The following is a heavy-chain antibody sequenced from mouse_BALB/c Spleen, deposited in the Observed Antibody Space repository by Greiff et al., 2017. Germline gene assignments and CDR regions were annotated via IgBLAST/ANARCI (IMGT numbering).Heavy chain of an antibody. CDR1: GFTFSSYT. CDR2: ISSGGSYT. V-gene: IGHV5-6-4*01. J-gene: IGHJ4*01. CDR3: TRRDYGRYAMDY. Sequence: DVQLVESGGGLVKPGGSLKLSCAASGFTFSSYTMSWVRQTPEKRLEWVATISSGGSYTYYPDSVKGRFTISRDNAKNTLYLQMSSLKSEDTAMYYCTRRDYGRYAMDYWGQGTSVTVSS. D-gene: IGHD1-1*01.